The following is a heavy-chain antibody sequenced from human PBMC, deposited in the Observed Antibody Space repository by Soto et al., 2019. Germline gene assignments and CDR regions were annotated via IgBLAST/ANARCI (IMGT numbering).Heavy chain of an antibody. Sequence: QVQLLQSGAEVKEPGASVKVSCKASGYTFTNYFIHWVRHVPGQRLEYMGWVNAAHGNTKFSEKFQGRVTLTRDTSASTAYMELTSLRSEDAAVYYCARGGVQVGLVLYDFDYWGQGTLVSVSS. V-gene: IGHV1-3*01. J-gene: IGHJ4*02. CDR1: GYTFTNYF. CDR2: VNAAHGNT. CDR3: ARGGVQVGLVLYDFDY. D-gene: IGHD1-26*01.